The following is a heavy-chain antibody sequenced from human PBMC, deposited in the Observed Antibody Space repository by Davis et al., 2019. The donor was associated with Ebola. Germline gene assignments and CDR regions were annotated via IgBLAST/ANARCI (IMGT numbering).Heavy chain of an antibody. CDR2: YYYTGST. CDR3: ARVTGDFYYYGMDV. Sequence: MPSETLSLTCAVSGGFVSSGGYSWNWIRQPPGKGLEWIGYYYYTGSTYYSPSLKSRVTISVDTSKNQFSLKPSSVTAADTAVYYCARVTGDFYYYGMDVWGQGTTVTVSS. D-gene: IGHD3-16*01. J-gene: IGHJ6*02. CDR1: GGFVSSGGYS. V-gene: IGHV4-61*08.